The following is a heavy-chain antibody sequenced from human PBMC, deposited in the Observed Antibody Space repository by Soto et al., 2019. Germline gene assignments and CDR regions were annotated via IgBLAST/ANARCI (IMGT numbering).Heavy chain of an antibody. Sequence: ASVKVSCKASGYTFISYGFSWVRQAPGQGLEWMGWISPYTGNTHSATKVQGRLTMTTDTSTSTAYMDLGSLTSDDTAVYYCVMVDNYVTPTPQDVWGQGTTVTVSS. J-gene: IGHJ6*02. CDR1: GYTFISYG. D-gene: IGHD3-16*01. V-gene: IGHV1-18*01. CDR3: VMVDNYVTPTPQDV. CDR2: ISPYTGNT.